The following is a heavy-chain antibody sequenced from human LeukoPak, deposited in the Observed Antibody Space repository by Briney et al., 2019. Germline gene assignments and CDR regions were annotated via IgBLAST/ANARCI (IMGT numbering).Heavy chain of an antibody. D-gene: IGHD3-22*01. CDR2: IYSSGSI. Sequence: GGSLRLSCAGSGFTATTNYMSWVRPAPGKGLEWVSVIYSSGSISYADSVKGRFTISRDSSKNTVYLQMNSLRAEDTAVYYCTKEKLRVPYDSSGYLDYWGQGALVTVSS. CDR3: TKEKLRVPYDSSGYLDY. J-gene: IGHJ4*02. CDR1: GFTATTNY. V-gene: IGHV3-53*01.